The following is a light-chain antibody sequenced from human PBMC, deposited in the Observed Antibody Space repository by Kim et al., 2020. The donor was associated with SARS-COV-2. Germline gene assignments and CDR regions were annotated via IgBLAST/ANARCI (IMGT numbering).Light chain of an antibody. Sequence: DIQMTQSPSTLSASVGDRVTIACQASQSVNGWLAWYQQKPGKAPKLLIFGTSSLQTGVPSRFSGSGSGTEFTLTIGSLQPDDFATYYCQQYETYPWTFGQGTKVDIK. J-gene: IGKJ1*01. V-gene: IGKV1-5*03. CDR3: QQYETYPWT. CDR1: QSVNGW. CDR2: GTS.